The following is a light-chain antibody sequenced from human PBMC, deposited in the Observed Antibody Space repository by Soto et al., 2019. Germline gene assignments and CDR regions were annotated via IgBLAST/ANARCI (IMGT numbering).Light chain of an antibody. CDR2: GAS. Sequence: IQMTQSPSSLSASVGDRVTITCQASHDIRNDLNWYQLKPGKAPKLLIYGASRLQTGVPSRFSGSVSGTDFTLTISSLQPEDFATYVCQQAASFPLTFGQGTRLEIK. V-gene: IGKV1-6*02. J-gene: IGKJ5*01. CDR3: QQAASFPLT. CDR1: HDIRND.